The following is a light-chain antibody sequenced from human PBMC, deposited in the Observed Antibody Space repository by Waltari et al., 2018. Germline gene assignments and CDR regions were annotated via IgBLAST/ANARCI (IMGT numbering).Light chain of an antibody. V-gene: IGKV1-33*01. Sequence: DIQMTQSPSSLSASVGDRVPLPYQASQDITNYLNWYQQRPGKAPKLLIYGASNLETGVPSRFSGSGSGTDFTFTISSLQPEDVATYYCQQYENFPWTFGQGTKVEVK. CDR2: GAS. CDR3: QQYENFPWT. CDR1: QDITNY. J-gene: IGKJ1*01.